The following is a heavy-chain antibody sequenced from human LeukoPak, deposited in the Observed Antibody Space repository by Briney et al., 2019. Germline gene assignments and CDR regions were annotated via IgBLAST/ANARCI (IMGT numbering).Heavy chain of an antibody. CDR3: ARTNGWYLAPYYFDY. Sequence: GESLKISCKGSGYSFTSYWIGWVCQMPGKGLEWMGIIYPGDSDTRYSPSFQGQVTISADKSISTAYLQWSSLKASDTAMYYCARTNGWYLAPYYFDYWGQGTLVTVSS. CDR2: IYPGDSDT. CDR1: GYSFTSYW. D-gene: IGHD6-19*01. J-gene: IGHJ4*02. V-gene: IGHV5-51*01.